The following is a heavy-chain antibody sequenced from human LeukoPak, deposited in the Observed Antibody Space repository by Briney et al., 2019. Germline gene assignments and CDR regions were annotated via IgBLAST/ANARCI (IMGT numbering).Heavy chain of an antibody. Sequence: GGSLRLSCTASGFTFGDYAMSWFRQAPGKGLEWVGFIRSKAYGGTTEYAASVKGRFTISRDDSKSIAYLQMNSLKTEDTAVYYCTRASQYCTNGVCYPVYGYFDYWGKGTLVTVSS. CDR2: IRSKAYGGTT. D-gene: IGHD2-8*01. J-gene: IGHJ4*02. CDR1: GFTFGDYA. V-gene: IGHV3-49*03. CDR3: TRASQYCTNGVCYPVYGYFDY.